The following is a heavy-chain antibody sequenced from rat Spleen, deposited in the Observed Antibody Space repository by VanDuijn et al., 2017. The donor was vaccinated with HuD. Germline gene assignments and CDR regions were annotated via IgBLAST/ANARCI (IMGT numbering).Heavy chain of an antibody. CDR1: GFSLTSYN. Sequence: QVQLMESGPGLVQPSETLSLTCTVSGFSLTSYNVHWVRQPPGKGLEWMGVMWSGGSTDYNSALKSRLSISRDTSKNQVFLKMNSLQSEDTTTYYCARGSYSSYIYYWYFDFWGPGTMVTVSS. V-gene: IGHV2-45*01. CDR3: ARGSYSSYIYYWYFDF. J-gene: IGHJ1*01. CDR2: MWSGGST. D-gene: IGHD1-2*01.